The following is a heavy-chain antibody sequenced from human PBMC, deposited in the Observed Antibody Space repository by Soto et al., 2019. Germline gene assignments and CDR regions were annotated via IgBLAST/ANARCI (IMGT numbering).Heavy chain of an antibody. CDR1: GFIFSNYG. Sequence: GGSLRLACAASGFIFSNYGMHWVRQAPGKGLEWVAVIWYDGNNKYYADSVKGRFAISRDNSKNALYLQMNSLRAEDTAVYYCASDYGRKGEGSRWPNVYMDVWGKGTTVTVSS. CDR3: ASDYGRKGEGSRWPNVYMDV. CDR2: IWYDGNNK. V-gene: IGHV3-33*01. D-gene: IGHD6-13*01. J-gene: IGHJ6*03.